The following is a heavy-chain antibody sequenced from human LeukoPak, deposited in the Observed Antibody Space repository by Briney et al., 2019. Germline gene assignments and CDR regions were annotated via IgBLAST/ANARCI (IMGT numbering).Heavy chain of an antibody. V-gene: IGHV1-18*01. D-gene: IGHD6-19*01. CDR1: GYTFSNYH. J-gene: IGHJ4*02. Sequence: ASVKVSCKASGYTFSNYHISWVRQAPGQGLEWMGWISGYNGNTNFAQKFQGRVTITTDTSTRTAYMELRSLRPDDTAVYYCTRDDPQWREHDYWGQGTLVTVSS. CDR2: ISGYNGNT. CDR3: TRDDPQWREHDY.